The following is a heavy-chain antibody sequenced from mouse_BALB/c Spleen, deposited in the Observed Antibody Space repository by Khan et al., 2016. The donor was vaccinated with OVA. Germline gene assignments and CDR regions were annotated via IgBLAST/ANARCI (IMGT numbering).Heavy chain of an antibody. Sequence: EVELVESGGDLVKPGGSLKLSCAASGFTFSSYSMSWVRQTPDKRLEWVATISSGGDYTYYPDNVKGRFTISRANAKNTLYLQMSSLKSEDTAMYYVASHLTGSFAYGGQGTRVTVSA. CDR2: ISSGGDYT. CDR1: GFTFSSYS. J-gene: IGHJ3*01. D-gene: IGHD4-1*01. V-gene: IGHV5-6*01. CDR3: ASHLTGSFAY.